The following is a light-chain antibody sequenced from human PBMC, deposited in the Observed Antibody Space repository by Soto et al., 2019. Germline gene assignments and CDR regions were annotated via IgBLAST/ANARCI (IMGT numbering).Light chain of an antibody. CDR1: QSVSGT. J-gene: IGKJ1*01. CDR3: QQRYNWPQT. CDR2: DAS. Sequence: EVVLTQSPATLSLSPGERANLSCRTSQSVSGTLAWYQQKSGQAPRLLIYDASNRATGIPTRFSGSGFGTDFTLTISSLEPEDFAVYYCQQRYNWPQTFGQGTKVEIK. V-gene: IGKV3-11*01.